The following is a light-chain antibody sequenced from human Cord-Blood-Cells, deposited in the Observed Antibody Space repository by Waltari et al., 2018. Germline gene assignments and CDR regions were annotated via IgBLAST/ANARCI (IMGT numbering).Light chain of an antibody. CDR3: SSYTSSSTLT. CDR1: SRAVGGYNY. CDR2: DVS. V-gene: IGLV2-14*01. J-gene: IGLJ3*02. Sequence: QSALTQPASVSGSPGQSITISCAGTSRAVGGYNYVSSYQQHPGKAPKLIIYDVSNRPSGVSNRFSGSKSRNTASLTISGLQAEDASDYSCSSYTSSSTLTFGQGTK.